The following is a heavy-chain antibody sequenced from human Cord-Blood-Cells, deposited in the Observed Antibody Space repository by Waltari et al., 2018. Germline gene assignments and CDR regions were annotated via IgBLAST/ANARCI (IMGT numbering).Heavy chain of an antibody. D-gene: IGHD2-2*01. CDR1: GYTFTGYY. Sequence: QVQLVQSGAEVKKPGASVKVSCKASGYTFTGYYMHWVRQAPGQGLEWMGWINPNSGGTNYAKKFQGRVTMTRDTSISTAYMELSRLRSDDTAVYYCARNPYALTHKRGLFDYWGQGTLVTVSS. J-gene: IGHJ4*02. CDR3: ARNPYALTHKRGLFDY. V-gene: IGHV1-2*02. CDR2: INPNSGGT.